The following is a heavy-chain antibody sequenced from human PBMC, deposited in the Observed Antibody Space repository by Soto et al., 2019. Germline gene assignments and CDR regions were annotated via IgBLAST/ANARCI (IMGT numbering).Heavy chain of an antibody. J-gene: IGHJ2*01. Sequence: EVQLVESGGGLVQPGGSLRLSCAASGFTVNTNYMSWVRQAPGKGLEWVSVIYSGGSTYYADSVKDRFTVSRDNSKNTVYLQMNSLRVEDTAVYYCATSVVVITDWYFDLWGRGTLVTVSS. CDR3: ATSVVVITDWYFDL. CDR2: IYSGGST. CDR1: GFTVNTNY. D-gene: IGHD3-22*01. V-gene: IGHV3-66*01.